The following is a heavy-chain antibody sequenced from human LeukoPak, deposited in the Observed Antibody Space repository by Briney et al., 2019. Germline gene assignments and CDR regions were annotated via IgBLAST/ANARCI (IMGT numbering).Heavy chain of an antibody. CDR1: GDSISSSNCY. CDR2: IYFSGGT. D-gene: IGHD3-9*01. Sequence: SETLSLTCTVSGDSISSSNCYWGWIGQPPGKGLEWIGSIYFSGGTYYNASLKSRVTISVDTSKNQFSLKLSSVTAADTAVYYCARAGGKEGQLRYFDWLLRYWGQGTLVTVSS. J-gene: IGHJ4*02. V-gene: IGHV4-39*07. CDR3: ARAGGKEGQLRYFDWLLRY.